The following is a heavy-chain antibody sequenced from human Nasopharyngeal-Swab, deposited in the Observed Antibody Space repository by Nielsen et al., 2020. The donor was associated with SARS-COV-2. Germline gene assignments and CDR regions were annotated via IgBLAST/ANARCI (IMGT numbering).Heavy chain of an antibody. CDR3: ARDRLDYDFWSAYFMDV. CDR2: ISSSSSYI. CDR1: GFTFSSYA. D-gene: IGHD3-3*01. J-gene: IGHJ6*02. V-gene: IGHV3-21*01. Sequence: GGSLRLSCAASGFTFSSYAMHWVRQAPGKGLEWVSSISSSSSYIYYADSVKGRFTISRDNAKNSLYLQMNSLRAEDTAVYYCARDRLDYDFWSAYFMDVWGQGTTVTVSS.